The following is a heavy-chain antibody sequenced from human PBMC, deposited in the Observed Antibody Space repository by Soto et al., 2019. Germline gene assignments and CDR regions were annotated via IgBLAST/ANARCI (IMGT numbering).Heavy chain of an antibody. Sequence: QVQLVQSGAEVKKPGASVKVSCKASGYTFTSYCISWVRQAPGQGLEWMVWISAYNGNTNYAQKLKGRVTMTTDTSTSTGYLELRSVRSDDTAVDYCARVWDYYDSTPDFDYWGQGTLVTVSS. CDR3: ARVWDYYDSTPDFDY. V-gene: IGHV1-18*01. J-gene: IGHJ4*02. CDR1: GYTFTSYC. D-gene: IGHD3-22*01. CDR2: ISAYNGNT.